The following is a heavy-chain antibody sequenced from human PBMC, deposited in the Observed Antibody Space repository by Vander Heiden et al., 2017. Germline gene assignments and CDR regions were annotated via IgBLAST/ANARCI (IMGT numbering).Heavy chain of an antibody. J-gene: IGHJ5*02. V-gene: IGHV2-5*02. CDR3: AHAYSSSPGGWFDP. CDR2: IYWEDDK. Sequence: QITLKESGPTLVKPTQTLTLTCTFSGLSLSPSGVGVGWIRQPPGKALEWLALIYWEDDKRYSQSLKSRLSITKDNSKNQVVLTVTNMDPVDTATYYCAHAYSSSPGGWFDPWGQGTLVTVSS. D-gene: IGHD6-19*01. CDR1: GLSLSPSGVG.